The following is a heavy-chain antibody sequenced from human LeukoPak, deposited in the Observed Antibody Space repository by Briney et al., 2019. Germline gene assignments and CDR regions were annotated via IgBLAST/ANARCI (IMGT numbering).Heavy chain of an antibody. D-gene: IGHD6-19*01. J-gene: IGHJ5*02. V-gene: IGHV5-51*01. Sequence: GESLKISCKGSGYSFTSYWIGWVRQMPGKGLEWMGIIYPGDSDTRYSPSFQGQVTISADKSISTAYLQWSSLKASDTAMYYCARLNSYGGWYGGRYNWFDPWGQGTLVTVSS. CDR3: ARLNSYGGWYGGRYNWFDP. CDR2: IYPGDSDT. CDR1: GYSFTSYW.